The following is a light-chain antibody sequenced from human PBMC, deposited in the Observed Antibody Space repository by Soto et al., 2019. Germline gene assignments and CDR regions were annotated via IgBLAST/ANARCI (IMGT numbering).Light chain of an antibody. J-gene: IGLJ2*01. Sequence: QSALTQPASVSGSPGQSITISCTGTSSDVGSYNLVSWYQQHPGKAPKVMIYEGNKLPSGVSDRFSASKSGNTATLTISGLQAEDEAEYYCCSYVGSRTLFGGGTKVTVL. CDR1: SSDVGSYNL. CDR2: EGN. V-gene: IGLV2-23*01. CDR3: CSYVGSRTL.